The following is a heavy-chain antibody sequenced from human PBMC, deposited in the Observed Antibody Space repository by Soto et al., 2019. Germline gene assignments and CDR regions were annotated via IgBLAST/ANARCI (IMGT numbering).Heavy chain of an antibody. V-gene: IGHV3-23*01. CDR1: GFTFSSYA. CDR2: ISGSGGST. Sequence: PGGSLRLSCAASGFTFSSYAMSWVRQAPGKGLEWVSAISGSGGSTYYADSVKGRFTISRDNSKNTLYLQMNSLRAEDTAVYYCAKDSPELAAAGMDFDYWGQGTLVTVSS. CDR3: AKDSPELAAAGMDFDY. D-gene: IGHD6-13*01. J-gene: IGHJ4*02.